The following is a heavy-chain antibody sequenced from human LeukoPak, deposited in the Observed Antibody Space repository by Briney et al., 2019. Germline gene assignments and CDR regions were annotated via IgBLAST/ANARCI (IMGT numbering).Heavy chain of an antibody. Sequence: ASVKVSCKASGYTFTSYDINWVRQATGQGLEWMGWMNPNSGNTGYAQKFQGRVTMTRNTSISTAYMELSSLRSEDTAVYYCARVGGYCYYAASSYYYMDVWGKGTTVTVSS. CDR3: ARVGGYCYYAASSYYYMDV. V-gene: IGHV1-8*01. J-gene: IGHJ6*03. CDR1: GYTFTSYD. CDR2: MNPNSGNT. D-gene: IGHD5-18*01.